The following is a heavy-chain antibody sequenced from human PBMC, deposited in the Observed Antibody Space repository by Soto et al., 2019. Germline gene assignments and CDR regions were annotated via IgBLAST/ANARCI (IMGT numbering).Heavy chain of an antibody. CDR2: IYYSGST. CDR3: ARQVGIAARGYYYYGMDV. Sequence: SETLSLTCTVSGGSISSSSHYWGWIRQPPGKGLEWIGSIYYSGSTYYNPSLESRVTISVDTSKNQFSLKLSSVTAADTAVYYCARQVGIAARGYYYYGMDVWGQGTTVTVSS. CDR1: GGSISSSSHY. D-gene: IGHD6-6*01. V-gene: IGHV4-39*01. J-gene: IGHJ6*02.